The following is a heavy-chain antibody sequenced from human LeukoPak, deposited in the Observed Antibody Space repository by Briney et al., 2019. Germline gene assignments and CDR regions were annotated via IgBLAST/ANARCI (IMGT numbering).Heavy chain of an antibody. V-gene: IGHV1-2*04. D-gene: IGHD3-9*01. CDR1: GYTFTGYY. CDR2: INPNSGGT. CDR3: AREKIGLRYFDWYSPDAFDI. J-gene: IGHJ3*02. Sequence: GASVKVSCKASGYTFTGYYMHWVRQAPGQGLEWMGWINPNSGGTNYAQKFQGWVTMTRDTAISTAYMELRRLRSDDTALYYCAREKIGLRYFDWYSPDAFDILGQGTMVTVSS.